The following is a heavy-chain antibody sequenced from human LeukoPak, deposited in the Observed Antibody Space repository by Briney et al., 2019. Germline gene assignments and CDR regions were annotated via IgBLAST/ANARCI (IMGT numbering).Heavy chain of an antibody. CDR1: GFTFSSYE. CDR3: ARDQGQLDYYDSSGGGY. V-gene: IGHV3-48*03. D-gene: IGHD3-22*01. J-gene: IGHJ4*02. CDR2: ISSSVSTI. Sequence: GGSLRLSCAASGFTFSSYEMNCVRHAPGKGLEWVSYISSSVSTIYYAYSVKGRFTISRDNAKNSLYLQMNSLSAEDTAVYYCARDQGQLDYYDSSGGGYWGQGTLVTVSS.